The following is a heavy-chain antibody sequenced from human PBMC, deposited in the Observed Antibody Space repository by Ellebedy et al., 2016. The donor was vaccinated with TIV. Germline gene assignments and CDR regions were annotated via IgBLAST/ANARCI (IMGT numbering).Heavy chain of an antibody. CDR2: IYHSGST. CDR1: GGSISSGGYY. V-gene: IGHV4-31*03. Sequence: MPSETLSLTCTVSGGSISSGGYYWYWIRQHPGKGLEWIGYIYHSGSTYYNPSLQSRLTMSVDTSINQLSLTMTSVTAADTGAYYCAIQVVAATPGRLDSWGQGVLVTVSS. D-gene: IGHD2-15*01. CDR3: AIQVVAATPGRLDS. J-gene: IGHJ4*02.